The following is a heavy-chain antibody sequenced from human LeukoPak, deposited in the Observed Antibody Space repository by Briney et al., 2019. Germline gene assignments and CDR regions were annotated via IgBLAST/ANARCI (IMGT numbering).Heavy chain of an antibody. J-gene: IGHJ4*02. V-gene: IGHV4-34*01. CDR2: INHSGST. D-gene: IGHD3-22*01. CDR1: GGSFSGYY. CDR3: ARVYYYDSSGKYYFDY. Sequence: SETLSLTCAVYGGSFSGYYWSWIRQPPGKGLEWIGEINHSGSTNYNPSLKSRVTISVDTSKNQFSLQLSSVTAADTAVYYCARVYYYDSSGKYYFDYWGRGTLVTVSS.